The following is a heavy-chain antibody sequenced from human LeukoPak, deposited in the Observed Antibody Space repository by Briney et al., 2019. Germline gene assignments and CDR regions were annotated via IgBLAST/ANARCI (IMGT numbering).Heavy chain of an antibody. CDR3: ARYSGSYHFDY. Sequence: GGSLRLSCAASGFTFSSYSMKWVRQAPGKGLEWVSSISSSSSYIYYADSVKGRFTISRDNAKNSLYLQMNSLRAEDTAVYYCARYSGSYHFDYWGQGTLVTVSS. CDR1: GFTFSSYS. V-gene: IGHV3-21*01. J-gene: IGHJ4*02. D-gene: IGHD1-26*01. CDR2: ISSSSSYI.